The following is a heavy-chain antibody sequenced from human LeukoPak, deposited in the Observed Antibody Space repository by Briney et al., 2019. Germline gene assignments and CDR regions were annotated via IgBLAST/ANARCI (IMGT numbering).Heavy chain of an antibody. CDR1: GYRFTSLW. V-gene: IGHV5-51*01. CDR3: ARLADYGDYFEF. J-gene: IGHJ4*02. CDR2: IYPGDSDT. Sequence: AGESLKISCKGSGYRFTSLWIGWVRQMPGKGLEWMGLIYPGDSDTRYNPSFQGQVTISADKSIDTAYLHWSSLQASDTAIYYCARLADYGDYFEFWGQGTLVTVSS. D-gene: IGHD4-17*01.